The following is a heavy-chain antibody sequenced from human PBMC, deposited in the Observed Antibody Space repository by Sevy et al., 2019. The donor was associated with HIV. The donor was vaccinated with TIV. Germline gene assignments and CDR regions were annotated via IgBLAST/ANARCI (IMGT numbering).Heavy chain of an antibody. V-gene: IGHV4-59*01. J-gene: IGHJ3*02. D-gene: IGHD2-15*01. Sequence: SETLSLTCTVSGGSISSYYWSWIRQPPGKGLEWIGYIYYSGSTNYNPSLKSRVTISVDTSKNQFSLKLSSVTAADTAVYYCARSRGYCRGGSCYSGLYGYVYAFDIWGQGTMVTVSS. CDR2: IYYSGST. CDR1: GGSISSYY. CDR3: ARSRGYCRGGSCYSGLYGYVYAFDI.